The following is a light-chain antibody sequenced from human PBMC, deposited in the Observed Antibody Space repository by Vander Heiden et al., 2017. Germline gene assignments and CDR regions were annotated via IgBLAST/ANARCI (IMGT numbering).Light chain of an antibody. J-gene: IGLJ2*01. V-gene: IGLV1-47*01. CDR3: ASWDDSLSVVL. CDR2: GTS. Sequence: QSVLTQPPSASGTPGQRVTIFCSGSSSNLGAGPVNWYQQVPGAAPKVVIYGTSQRPSGVPDRFSGSKSGTSATLAISGLRSDDGADYYCASWDDSLSVVLFGGGTRLTVL. CDR1: SSNLGAGP.